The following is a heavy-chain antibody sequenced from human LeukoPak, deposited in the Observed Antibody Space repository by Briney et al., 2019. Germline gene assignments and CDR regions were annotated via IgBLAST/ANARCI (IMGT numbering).Heavy chain of an antibody. CDR1: GFTFSSYA. J-gene: IGHJ5*02. CDR3: SHYDILTGYVFDP. Sequence: TGGSLRLSCAASGFTFSSYAMSWVRQAPGKGLEWVSAISGSGGSTYYADSVKGRFTISRDNSKNTLYLQMNSLRAEDTAVYHCSHYDILTGYVFDPWGQGTLVTVSS. D-gene: IGHD3-9*01. CDR2: ISGSGGST. V-gene: IGHV3-23*01.